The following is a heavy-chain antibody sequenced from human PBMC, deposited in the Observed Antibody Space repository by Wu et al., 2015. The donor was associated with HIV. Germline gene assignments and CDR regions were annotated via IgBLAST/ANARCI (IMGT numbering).Heavy chain of an antibody. D-gene: IGHD2-15*01. CDR1: GGTFSSYA. CDR3: ARGYCSGGSCGGYYYGMDV. J-gene: IGHJ6*02. Sequence: QVQLVQSGAEVKKPGSSVKVSCKASGGTFSSYAISWVRQAPGQGLEWMGGIIPIFGTANYAQKFQGRVTITTDESTSTAYMELSSLRSEDTAVYYCARGYCSGGSCGGYYYGMDVWGQGTTVTVSS. CDR2: IIPIFGTA. V-gene: IGHV1-69*05.